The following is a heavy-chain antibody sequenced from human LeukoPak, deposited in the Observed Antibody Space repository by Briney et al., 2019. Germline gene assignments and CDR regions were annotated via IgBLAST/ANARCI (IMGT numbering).Heavy chain of an antibody. CDR3: ARGRYLDYGDYLPFFDY. CDR1: GGSISSYY. CDR2: IHTSGST. V-gene: IGHV4-4*07. Sequence: PSETLSLTCIVSGGSISSYYWSWIRQPAGKGLEWIGRIHTSGSTNYNPSLKSRVTMSVDTSKNQFSLKLTSVTAADTAVYYCARGRYLDYGDYLPFFDYWGQGTLVTVSS. D-gene: IGHD4-17*01. J-gene: IGHJ4*02.